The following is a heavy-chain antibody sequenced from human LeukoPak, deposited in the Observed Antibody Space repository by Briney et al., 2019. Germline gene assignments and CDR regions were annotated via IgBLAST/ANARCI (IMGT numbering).Heavy chain of an antibody. CDR2: ISTYNGNT. J-gene: IGHJ4*02. CDR1: GYTFTSYG. V-gene: IGHV1-18*01. CDR3: ARDQGYYFDY. Sequence: ASVKVSCKASGYTFTSYGVSWVRQAPGQGLEWMGWISTYNGNTNYAQKFQGRVNMTTDTSTSTAHMELRSLRSDDTAVYYCARDQGYYFDYWGQGTLVTVSS.